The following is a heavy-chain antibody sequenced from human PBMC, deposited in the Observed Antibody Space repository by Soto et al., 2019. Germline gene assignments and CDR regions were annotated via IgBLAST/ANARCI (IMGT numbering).Heavy chain of an antibody. CDR3: AREGYCSGGSCYSGLAFDI. Sequence: QVQLVQSGAEVKKPGASVKVSCKASGYTFTSYGISWVRQAPGQGPGWMGWISAYNGNTNYAQKLQGRVTMTTDTSTSTAYMELRSLRSDDTAVYYCAREGYCSGGSCYSGLAFDIWCQGTMVTVSS. V-gene: IGHV1-18*01. CDR1: GYTFTSYG. CDR2: ISAYNGNT. J-gene: IGHJ3*02. D-gene: IGHD2-15*01.